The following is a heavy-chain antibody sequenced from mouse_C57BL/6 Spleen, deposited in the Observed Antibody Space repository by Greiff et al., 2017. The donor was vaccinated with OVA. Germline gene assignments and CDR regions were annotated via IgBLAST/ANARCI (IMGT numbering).Heavy chain of an antibody. Sequence: EVKLEESGEGLVKPGGSLKLSCAASGFTFSSYAMSWVRQTPEKRLEWVAYISSGGDYIYYADTVKGRFTISRDNARNTLYLQMSSLKSEDTAMYYCTRAGSGYYFDYWGQGTTLTVSS. D-gene: IGHD1-1*01. J-gene: IGHJ2*01. CDR1: GFTFSSYA. V-gene: IGHV5-9-1*02. CDR3: TRAGSGYYFDY. CDR2: ISSGGDYI.